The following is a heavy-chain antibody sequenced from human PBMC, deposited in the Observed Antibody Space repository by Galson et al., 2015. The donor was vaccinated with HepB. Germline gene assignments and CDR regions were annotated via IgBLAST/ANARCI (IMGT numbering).Heavy chain of an antibody. CDR3: AKDYYDSTGQRYWYFDL. CDR2: TSWNGGSI. Sequence: SLRLSCAATGFTFEDHAMHWVRQILGKGLEWVSGTSWNGGSIGYADSVRGRFTISRDNAKNSLYLQMNDLRPEDTALYFCAKDYYDSTGQRYWYFDLWGRGTRVTVSS. D-gene: IGHD3-22*01. V-gene: IGHV3-9*01. J-gene: IGHJ2*01. CDR1: GFTFEDHA.